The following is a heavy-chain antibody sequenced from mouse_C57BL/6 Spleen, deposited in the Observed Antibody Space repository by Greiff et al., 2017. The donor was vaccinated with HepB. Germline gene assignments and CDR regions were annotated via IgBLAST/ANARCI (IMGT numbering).Heavy chain of an antibody. CDR3: ARRDPGAMDY. Sequence: EVMLVESGGGLVQPGGSLKLSCAASGFTFSDYGMAWVRQAPRKGPQWVAFISNLAYSIYYADTVTGRFTISRENAKNTLYLEMSSLRSEDTAMYYCARRDPGAMDYWGQGTSVTVSS. D-gene: IGHD4-1*01. V-gene: IGHV5-15*01. J-gene: IGHJ4*01. CDR2: ISNLAYSI. CDR1: GFTFSDYG.